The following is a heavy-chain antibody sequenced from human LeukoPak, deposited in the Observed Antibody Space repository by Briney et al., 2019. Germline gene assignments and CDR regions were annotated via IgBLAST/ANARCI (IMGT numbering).Heavy chain of an antibody. CDR2: ISSSSSYI. CDR3: VINDGGDFP. V-gene: IGHV3-21*04. CDR1: RFTFSSYS. D-gene: IGHD2-21*02. J-gene: IGHJ4*02. Sequence: GGSLRLSCAASRFTFSSYSMNWVRQAPGKGLEWVSSISSSSSYIYYADSVKGRFSISRDNSKNTVYLQIDNLRAEDTAVYYCVINDGGDFPWGQGTLVTVSS.